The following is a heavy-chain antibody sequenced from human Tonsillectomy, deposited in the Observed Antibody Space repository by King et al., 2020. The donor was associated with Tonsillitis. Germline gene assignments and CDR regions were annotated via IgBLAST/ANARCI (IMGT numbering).Heavy chain of an antibody. CDR2: IYNSENT. Sequence: QLQESGPGLVKPSQTLSLTCTFSGGSISGGAYYWSWIRQHPVKGLEGIWYIYNSENTFYNPALKSRLTISEDTSKNQFSLRLTSVTAADSAVYYCGRCEGGVFDPWGQGTLVTVSS. V-gene: IGHV4-31*03. D-gene: IGHD2-15*01. CDR3: GRCEGGVFDP. J-gene: IGHJ5*02. CDR1: GGSISGGAYY.